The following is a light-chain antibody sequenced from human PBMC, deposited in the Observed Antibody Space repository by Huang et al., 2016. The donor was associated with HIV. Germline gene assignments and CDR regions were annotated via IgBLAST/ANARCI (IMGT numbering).Light chain of an antibody. Sequence: IVLTQSPATLSLSPGERATLSCRASLSVATDLAWYQQKPTQAPRLLIYDTSNRATGIPARFSGSGSGTDFTLTISSLEPEDFAVYYCQQRSNWLFTFGPGTKVEI. V-gene: IGKV3-11*01. J-gene: IGKJ3*01. CDR2: DTS. CDR3: QQRSNWLFT. CDR1: LSVATD.